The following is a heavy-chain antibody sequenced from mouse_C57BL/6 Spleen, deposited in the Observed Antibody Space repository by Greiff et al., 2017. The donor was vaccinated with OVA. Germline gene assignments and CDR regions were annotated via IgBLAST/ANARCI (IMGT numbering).Heavy chain of an antibody. J-gene: IGHJ4*01. CDR1: GFTFSDFY. Sequence: EVKLVESGGGLVQSGRSLRLSCATSGFTFSDFYMEWVRQAPGKGLEWIAASRNKANDYTTEYSASVKGRFIVSRDTSQSILYLQMHALRSEDTAIYYCARDAWDVGAMDDWGQGTSVTVAS. CDR2: SRNKANDYTT. D-gene: IGHD4-1*01. V-gene: IGHV7-1*01. CDR3: ARDAWDVGAMDD.